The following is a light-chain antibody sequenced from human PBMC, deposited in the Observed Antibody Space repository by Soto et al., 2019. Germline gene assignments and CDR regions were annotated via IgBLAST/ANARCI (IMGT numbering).Light chain of an antibody. CDR1: SSNIGSHT. Sequence: QAVVTQPPSASGTPGQRVTISCSGSSSNIGSHTINWYQQLPGTAPKVLIYSNNQRPSGVPDRFSGSKSGTSASLAISGLQSEDEADYYCSAWDDSLNGLVFGGGTKVTVL. V-gene: IGLV1-44*01. J-gene: IGLJ2*01. CDR3: SAWDDSLNGLV. CDR2: SNN.